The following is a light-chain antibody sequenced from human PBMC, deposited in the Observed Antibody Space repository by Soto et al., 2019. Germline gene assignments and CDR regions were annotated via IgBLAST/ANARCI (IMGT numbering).Light chain of an antibody. CDR1: SSDVGGYNY. CDR3: SSYAGSNNPYV. V-gene: IGLV2-8*01. CDR2: EVS. J-gene: IGLJ1*01. Sequence: QSALNQPPSASGSPGQSVTISCTGTSSDVGGYNYVSWYQQHPGKAPKLMIYEVSQRPSGVPDRFSGSKSGNTASLTVSGLQAEDEADYYCSSYAGSNNPYVFGTGTKVTVL.